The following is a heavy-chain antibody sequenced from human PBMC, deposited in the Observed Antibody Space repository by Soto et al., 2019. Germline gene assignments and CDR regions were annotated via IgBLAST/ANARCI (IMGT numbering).Heavy chain of an antibody. D-gene: IGHD3-3*01. V-gene: IGHV3-30*18. J-gene: IGHJ6*02. CDR3: AKGNDYDFWSGYEYGMDV. Sequence: SLRLSCAASGFTFSSYGMHWVRQAPGKGLEWVAVVSYDGSNKYYADSVKGRFTISRDNSKNTLYLQMNSLRAEDTAVYYCAKGNDYDFWSGYEYGMDVWGQGTTVTVSS. CDR2: VSYDGSNK. CDR1: GFTFSSYG.